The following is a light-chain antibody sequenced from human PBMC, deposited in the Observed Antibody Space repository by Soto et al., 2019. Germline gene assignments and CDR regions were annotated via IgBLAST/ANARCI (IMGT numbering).Light chain of an antibody. CDR3: QQRYSWIT. Sequence: EIVLTHSPSTLSLSPGLRPSRSCRASQSVKYYLAWYKQKPGQAPRLLIYHASKRATGIPARLSGSGSGTEFTLTISSLEPEDFAVSYCQQRYSWITFGQGTGLEIK. CDR1: QSVKYY. V-gene: IGKV3-11*01. CDR2: HAS. J-gene: IGKJ5*01.